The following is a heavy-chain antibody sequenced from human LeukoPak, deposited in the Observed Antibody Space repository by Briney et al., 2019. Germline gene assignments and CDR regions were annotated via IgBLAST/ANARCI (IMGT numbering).Heavy chain of an antibody. CDR2: IYGDDTT. CDR1: GFNVSSKC. Sequence: GGSLRLSRGASGFNVSSKCINWVRQAPGKGLEWVSVIYGDDTTNYADSVKGRFTISRDNSKDKVYLQMNSLRAEDTAVYYCARGPQRLQGIAVAGVFDYWGQGTLVTVSS. J-gene: IGHJ4*02. CDR3: ARGPQRLQGIAVAGVFDY. D-gene: IGHD6-19*01. V-gene: IGHV3-53*01.